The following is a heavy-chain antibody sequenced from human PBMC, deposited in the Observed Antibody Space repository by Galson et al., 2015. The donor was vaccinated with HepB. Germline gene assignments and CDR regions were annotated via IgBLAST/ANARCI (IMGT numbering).Heavy chain of an antibody. CDR2: INPNSGGT. CDR1: GYTFTGFY. Sequence: SVKVSCKASGYTFTGFYLDWVRQAPGQGLEWMGWINPNSGGTTSAQKFEGRVTMTRDTSISTAYMELRGLTSDDTAIYYCARHRDFWSGFYSPPGYWCQGTLVTVSS. D-gene: IGHD3-3*01. CDR3: ARHRDFWSGFYSPPGY. V-gene: IGHV1-2*02. J-gene: IGHJ4*02.